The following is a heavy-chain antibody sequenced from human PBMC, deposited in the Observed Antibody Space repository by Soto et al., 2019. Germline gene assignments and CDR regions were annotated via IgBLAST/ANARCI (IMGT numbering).Heavy chain of an antibody. CDR1: GGSISSYY. V-gene: IGHV4-59*01. Sequence: SETLSLTCTVSGGSISSYYWSWIRQPPGKGLEWIGYIYYSGSTNYNPSLKSPVTISVDTSKNQFSLKLSSVTAADTAVYYCARSQDFWSGYYPFDYWGQGTLVTVSS. CDR2: IYYSGST. D-gene: IGHD3-3*01. CDR3: ARSQDFWSGYYPFDY. J-gene: IGHJ4*02.